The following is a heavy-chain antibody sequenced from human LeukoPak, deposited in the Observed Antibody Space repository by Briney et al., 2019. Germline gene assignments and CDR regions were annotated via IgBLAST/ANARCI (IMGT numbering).Heavy chain of an antibody. CDR3: ARGGGGGYGLGRY. CDR2: INPNSGGT. CDR1: GGTFSFYA. V-gene: IGHV1-2*02. J-gene: IGHJ4*02. D-gene: IGHD5-18*01. Sequence: ASVKVSCKASGGTFSFYAISWVRQAPGQGLEWMGWINPNSGGTNYAQKFQGRVTMTRDTSISTAYMELSRLGSDDTAVYYCARGGGGGYGLGRYWGQGTLVTVSS.